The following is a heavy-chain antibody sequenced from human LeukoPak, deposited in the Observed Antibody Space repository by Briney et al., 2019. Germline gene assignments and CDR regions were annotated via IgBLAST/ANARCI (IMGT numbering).Heavy chain of an antibody. D-gene: IGHD1-1*01. CDR2: IHSSGST. CDR1: GASISNYY. J-gene: IGHJ6*03. Sequence: PSETLSLTCTVSGASISNYYWGWFRQPPGRGLEWIGYIHSSGSTENNPSLKSRVSISIDTSKNQFSLRLFSVTAADTAAYYCARHWGVPLSGTTYLYHYMDVWGKGTSVTVSS. V-gene: IGHV4-59*08. CDR3: ARHWGVPLSGTTYLYHYMDV.